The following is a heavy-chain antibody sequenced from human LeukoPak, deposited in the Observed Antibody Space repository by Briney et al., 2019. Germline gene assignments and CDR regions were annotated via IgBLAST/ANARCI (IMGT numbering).Heavy chain of an antibody. CDR2: INPNSGGT. D-gene: IGHD3-10*01. J-gene: IGHJ6*02. V-gene: IGHV1-2*02. CDR1: GYTFTGYY. Sequence: ASVKVSCTASGYTFTGYYMHWVRQAPGQGLEWMGWINPNSGGTNYAQKFQGRVNMTRDTSISTAYMELSRLRSDDTAVYYCARDGSITMVRGADMDVWGQGTTVTVSS. CDR3: ARDGSITMVRGADMDV.